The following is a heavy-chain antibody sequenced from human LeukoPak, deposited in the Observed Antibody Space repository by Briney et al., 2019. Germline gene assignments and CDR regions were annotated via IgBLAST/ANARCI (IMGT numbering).Heavy chain of an antibody. D-gene: IGHD4-17*01. Sequence: GGSLRLSCVVSGLTFRSYEMIWVRPAPGKGLEWVSYISSSGSNIYYADSVKGRFTIPRDNAKNSLYLQMNSLRSEDTALYHCARVGVTTMTVDVWGQGTTVTVSS. CDR3: ARVGVTTMTVDV. J-gene: IGHJ6*02. V-gene: IGHV3-48*03. CDR1: GLTFRSYE. CDR2: ISSSGSNI.